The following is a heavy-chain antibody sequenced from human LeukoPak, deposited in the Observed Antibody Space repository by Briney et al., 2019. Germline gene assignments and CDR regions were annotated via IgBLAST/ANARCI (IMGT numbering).Heavy chain of an antibody. J-gene: IGHJ4*02. V-gene: IGHV3-23*01. CDR3: AKDSVSSSFDY. Sequence: GGSLRLSCAASGFTFSTYTMNWVRQAPGKGLEWVSAISGSGGSTYYADSVKGRFTISRDNSKNTLYLQMNSLRAEDTAVYYCAKDSVSSSFDYWGQGTLVTVSS. CDR1: GFTFSTYT. D-gene: IGHD6-13*01. CDR2: ISGSGGST.